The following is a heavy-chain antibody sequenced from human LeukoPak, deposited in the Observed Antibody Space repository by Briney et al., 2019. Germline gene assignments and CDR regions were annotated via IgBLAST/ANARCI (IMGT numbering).Heavy chain of an antibody. D-gene: IGHD2-15*01. Sequence: GASVKVSCKASGYTFTSYDINWVPQATGQGLEWMGWMNPNSGNTGYAQKFQGRVTITRNTSISTAYMELSSLRSEDTAVYYCARDGYCSGGSCYFFSPYWGQGTLVTVSS. CDR3: ARDGYCSGGSCYFFSPY. CDR1: GYTFTSYD. J-gene: IGHJ4*02. V-gene: IGHV1-8*03. CDR2: MNPNSGNT.